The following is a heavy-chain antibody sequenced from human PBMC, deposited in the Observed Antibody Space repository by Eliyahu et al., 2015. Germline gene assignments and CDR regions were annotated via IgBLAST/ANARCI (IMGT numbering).Heavy chain of an antibody. J-gene: IGHJ3*02. D-gene: IGHD3-22*01. V-gene: IGHV3-30*18. CDR3: AKPQYYYDTSGHDAFDI. CDR2: ISYDGGNK. Sequence: QGQLVESGGDMVQPGRSLRLSCTASXFPFNKYGIHWVRQAPGKGLEWVAXISYDGGNKYYADSVKGRFTLSRDNSKNTLSLQMNSLRAEDTAVYYCAKPQYYYDTSGHDAFDIWGQGTMVAVSS. CDR1: XFPFNKYG.